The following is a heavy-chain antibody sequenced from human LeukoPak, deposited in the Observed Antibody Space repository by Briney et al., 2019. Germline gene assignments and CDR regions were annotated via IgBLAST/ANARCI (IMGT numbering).Heavy chain of an antibody. Sequence: ASVKASCKASGYTFTGYSMHWVRQAPGQGLEWRGWINPNSGGTNYAQKFQGRVTMTRDTSISPAYMDLSRLRSDDTAVYYCARADHYYYCMDLWGKGTTVTVSS. CDR3: ARADHYYYCMDL. CDR1: GYTFTGYS. V-gene: IGHV1-2*02. CDR2: INPNSGGT. J-gene: IGHJ6*03.